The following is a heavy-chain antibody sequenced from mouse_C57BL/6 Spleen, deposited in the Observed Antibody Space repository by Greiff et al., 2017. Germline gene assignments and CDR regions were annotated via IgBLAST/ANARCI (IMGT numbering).Heavy chain of an antibody. J-gene: IGHJ2*01. D-gene: IGHD1-1*01. CDR3: ARWYYGSRYYFDY. CDR2: IHPNSGST. Sequence: QVQLKQPGAELVKPGASVKLSCKASGYTFTSYWMHWVKQRPGQGLEWIGMIHPNSGSTNYNEKFKSKATLTVDKSSSTAYMQLSSLTSEDSAVYYCARWYYGSRYYFDYWGQGTTLTVSS. CDR1: GYTFTSYW. V-gene: IGHV1-64*01.